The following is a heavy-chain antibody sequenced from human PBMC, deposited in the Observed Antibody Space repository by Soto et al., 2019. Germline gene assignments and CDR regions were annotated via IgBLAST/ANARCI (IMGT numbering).Heavy chain of an antibody. J-gene: IGHJ6*02. CDR1: GRCLSRYY. CDR3: ERVAAHGKPQFYYDYYYGMDV. V-gene: IGHV4-34*01. D-gene: IGHD6-13*01. CDR2: ISHTGRT. Sequence: PWETLSLTCDAYGRCLSRYYLSWIRQPPGKGLEWFGEISHTGRTNYNPSLKSRVTISVGTSKKQFSLKLSSVTAADTAVYHGERVAAHGKPQFYYDYYYGMDVWRQGTTVTV.